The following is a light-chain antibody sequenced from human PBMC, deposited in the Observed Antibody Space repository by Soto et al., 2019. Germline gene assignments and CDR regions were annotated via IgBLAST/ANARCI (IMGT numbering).Light chain of an antibody. Sequence: DIQTTQSPSSLSASVGDRVTITCRASQTFTSYLNWYQQKPGKAPSLLIYATSSLQGGVPSRFSGSGSGTDFTLTISSVQPEDFATYYCQQSSGTSWTFGQGTKVEIK. V-gene: IGKV1-39*01. J-gene: IGKJ1*01. CDR2: ATS. CDR3: QQSSGTSWT. CDR1: QTFTSY.